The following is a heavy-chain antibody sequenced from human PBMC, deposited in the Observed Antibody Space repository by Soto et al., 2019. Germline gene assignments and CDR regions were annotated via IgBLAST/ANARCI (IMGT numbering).Heavy chain of an antibody. D-gene: IGHD4-4*01. CDR1: GLTFSTYV. J-gene: IGHJ4*02. CDR2: ISASGSNG. CDR3: AKGDSDYYFDS. Sequence: EVKLLDSGGGLVQPGGSLRLSCAASGLTFSTYVMAWVRQAPGRGLEWVSGISASGSNGFYTDSVKGRFIISRDNSKNTLYLQMNSLRVDDTALYFCAKGDSDYYFDSLGQGTLVTVSS. V-gene: IGHV3-23*01.